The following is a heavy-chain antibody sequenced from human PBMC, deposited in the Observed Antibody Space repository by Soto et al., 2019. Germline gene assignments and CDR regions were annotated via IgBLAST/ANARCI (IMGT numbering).Heavy chain of an antibody. Sequence: PGGSLRLSCAASGFTFSSYAMSWVRQAPGKGLEWVSAISGSGGSTYYADSVKGRFTISRDNSKNTLYLQMNSLRAEDTAVYYCAKDSRLPGFGLLINDFDMWGHGTLVTGSS. D-gene: IGHD3-3*01. CDR2: ISGSGGST. V-gene: IGHV3-23*01. CDR1: GFTFSSYA. J-gene: IGHJ3*02. CDR3: AKDSRLPGFGLLINDFDM.